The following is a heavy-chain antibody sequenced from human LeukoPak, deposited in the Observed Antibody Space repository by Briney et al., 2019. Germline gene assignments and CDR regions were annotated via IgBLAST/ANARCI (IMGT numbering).Heavy chain of an antibody. CDR1: GFTFSGYA. J-gene: IGHJ4*02. Sequence: GGSLRLSCAASGFTFSGYAMSWVRQAPGKGLEWGSSISGSADTTYNADSVTGRFTISRDNSKNTMYLQMNRLRTEDTAVYYCAKRGTSSSAFRTDFWGQGTLVAVSS. CDR3: AKRGTSSSAFRTDF. V-gene: IGHV3-23*01. CDR2: ISGSADTT. D-gene: IGHD1-14*01.